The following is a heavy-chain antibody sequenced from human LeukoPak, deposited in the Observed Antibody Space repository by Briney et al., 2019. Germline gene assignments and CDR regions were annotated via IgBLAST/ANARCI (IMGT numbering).Heavy chain of an antibody. CDR2: ISSTSNYI. D-gene: IGHD5-12*01. J-gene: IGHJ4*02. CDR3: ARASYSGYNSARDYYFGY. CDR1: GFTFSSYT. V-gene: IGHV3-21*01. Sequence: GGSLRLSCEASGFTFSSYTFNWVRQAPGKGLEWLSSISSTSNYIYYADSVKGRLTVSRDNAKNSLYLQMNSLRAEETAVYFCARASYSGYNSARDYYFGYWGQGTLVTVSS.